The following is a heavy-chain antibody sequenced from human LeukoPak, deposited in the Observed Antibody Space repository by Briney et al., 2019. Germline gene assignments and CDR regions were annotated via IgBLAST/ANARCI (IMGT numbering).Heavy chain of an antibody. CDR3: AREFEGSASGAGY. D-gene: IGHD3-16*01. V-gene: IGHV3-21*01. CDR1: GFTFSRYS. CDR2: MSVSSGLI. Sequence: PGGSPRLSCAASGFTFSRYSMNWVRQAPGKGLEWVSSMSVSSGLIYYADSVKGRFTVSRDNAKNSLYLQMNSLRADDTAVYYCAREFEGSASGAGYWGRGTLVTVSS. J-gene: IGHJ4*02.